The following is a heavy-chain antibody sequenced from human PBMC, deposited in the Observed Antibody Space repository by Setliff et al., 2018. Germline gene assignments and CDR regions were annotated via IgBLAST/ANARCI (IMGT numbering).Heavy chain of an antibody. J-gene: IGHJ3*02. D-gene: IGHD3-22*01. V-gene: IGHV4-30-4*08. CDR3: ASAPLLYSDSSGLSGTFDI. CDR1: GGSISSGDYY. CDR2: IYYSGST. Sequence: PSETLSLTCTVSGGSISSGDYYWSWIRQPPGKGLEFVGYIYYSGSTYYNPSLKSRVTISIDTSKNQFSLKVNSVTAADTAVYYCASAPLLYSDSSGLSGTFDIWGQGTMVTV.